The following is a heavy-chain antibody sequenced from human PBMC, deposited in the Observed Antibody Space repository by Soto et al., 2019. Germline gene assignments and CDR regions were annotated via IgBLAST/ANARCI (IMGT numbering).Heavy chain of an antibody. J-gene: IGHJ6*03. CDR2: ISGYNGNT. D-gene: IGHD4-4*01. CDR1: GYTFTSYG. V-gene: IGHV1-18*01. CDR3: AKADSNYAGRFSYYYMDV. Sequence: QVQLVQSGTEVKKPGASVKVSCKASGYTFTSYGISWVRQAPGQGPEWMGWISGYNGNTHYAQKFQGKVTRTTDTSTSTAYMELRSLRSDDTAVYYCAKADSNYAGRFSYYYMDVWGNGTLVTVSS.